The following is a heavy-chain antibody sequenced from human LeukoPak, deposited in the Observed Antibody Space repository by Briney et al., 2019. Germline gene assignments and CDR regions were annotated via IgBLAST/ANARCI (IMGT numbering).Heavy chain of an antibody. V-gene: IGHV4-34*01. CDR3: ARVPYYDSSPPI. CDR1: GGSFSGYY. Sequence: SETLSLTCAVYGGSFSGYYWSWIRQPPGKGLEWIGEINHSGSTNYNPSLKSRVTISVDTSKNQFSMKLSSVTAADTAVYYCARVPYYDSSPPIWGQGTMVTVSS. CDR2: INHSGST. J-gene: IGHJ3*02. D-gene: IGHD3-22*01.